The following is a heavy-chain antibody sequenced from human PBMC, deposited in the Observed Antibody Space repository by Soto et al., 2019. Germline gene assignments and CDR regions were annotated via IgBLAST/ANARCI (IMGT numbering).Heavy chain of an antibody. J-gene: IGHJ6*02. CDR3: ARGRQVAPSALFRRAGDYSMDV. D-gene: IGHD2-2*01. CDR2: ITHSGST. Sequence: SETLSLTCAVYGGSVSGYSWSYIRQPPGKGLEWIGEITHSGSTNYNPSLKSRVTMALDTSKNQFSVKLRSVTAADTAVYYCARGRQVAPSALFRRAGDYSMDVWGQGTTVTVSS. V-gene: IGHV4-34*01. CDR1: GGSVSGYS.